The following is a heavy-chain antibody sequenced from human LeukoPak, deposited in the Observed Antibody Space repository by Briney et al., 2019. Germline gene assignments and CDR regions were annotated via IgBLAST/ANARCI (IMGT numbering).Heavy chain of an antibody. Sequence: PGRSLRLSCAASGFTFSSYGMHWVRQAPGKGLEWVAVISYDGSNKYYADSVKGRFTISRDNSKNTLYLQMNSLRAEDTAVYYCANSMVRGVIARYFDYWGQGTLVTVSS. CDR2: ISYDGSNK. V-gene: IGHV3-30*18. CDR1: GFTFSSYG. CDR3: ANSMVRGVIARYFDY. J-gene: IGHJ4*02. D-gene: IGHD3-10*01.